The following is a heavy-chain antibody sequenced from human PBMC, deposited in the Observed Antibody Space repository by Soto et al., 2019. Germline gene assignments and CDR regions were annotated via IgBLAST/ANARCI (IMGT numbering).Heavy chain of an antibody. CDR2: IYYSGST. CDR1: GGSISSYY. CDR3: ARGVPAGIYYYYYYMDV. Sequence: QVQLQESGPGLVKPSETLSLTCTVSGGSISSYYWSWIRQPPGKGLEWIGYIYYSGSTNYNPSLKSRVTISVDTSKNQFSLKLSSVTAADTAVYYCARGVPAGIYYYYYYMDVWGKGTTVTVSS. D-gene: IGHD2-2*01. V-gene: IGHV4-59*01. J-gene: IGHJ6*03.